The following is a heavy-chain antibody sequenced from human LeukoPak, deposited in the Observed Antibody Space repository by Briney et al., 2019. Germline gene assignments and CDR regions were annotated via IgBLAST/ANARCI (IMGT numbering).Heavy chain of an antibody. CDR3: ARGRDYSNYYFDY. CDR1: GYTFTGYY. Sequence: ASVKVSCKASGYTFTGYYMHWVRQAPGQGLEWMGWINPISGGTNYAQKFQGRVTMTRDTSISTAYMELSRLRSDDTAVYHCARGRDYSNYYFDYWGQGTLVTVSS. D-gene: IGHD4-11*01. CDR2: INPISGGT. J-gene: IGHJ4*02. V-gene: IGHV1-2*02.